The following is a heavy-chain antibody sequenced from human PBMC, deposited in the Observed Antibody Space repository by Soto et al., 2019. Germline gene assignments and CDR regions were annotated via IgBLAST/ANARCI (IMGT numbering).Heavy chain of an antibody. CDR2: ISSNGGST. Sequence: GGSLRLSCSASGFTFSSYAMHWVRQAPGKGLEYVSAISSNGGSTYYADSVKGRFTISRDNSKNTLYLQMSSLRAEDTAVYYCVRELWFGDYYYYGMDVWGQGTTVTVSS. D-gene: IGHD3-10*01. J-gene: IGHJ6*02. V-gene: IGHV3-64D*08. CDR3: VRELWFGDYYYYGMDV. CDR1: GFTFSSYA.